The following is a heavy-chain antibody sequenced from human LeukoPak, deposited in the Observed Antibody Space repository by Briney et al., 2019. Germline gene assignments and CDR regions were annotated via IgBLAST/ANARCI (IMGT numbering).Heavy chain of an antibody. CDR3: SRESGAFSPFGY. D-gene: IGHD1-26*01. J-gene: IGHJ4*02. CDR2: ISLSGLT. Sequence: SETLSLTCGVSGGSISSTNWYSWVRQPPGQGLEWIGEISLSGLTNYNPSLKSRVTMSLDKSKNLLSLTLTSVTAADAAVYYCSRESGAFSPFGYWGQGTLVTVTS. CDR1: GGSISSTNW. V-gene: IGHV4-4*02.